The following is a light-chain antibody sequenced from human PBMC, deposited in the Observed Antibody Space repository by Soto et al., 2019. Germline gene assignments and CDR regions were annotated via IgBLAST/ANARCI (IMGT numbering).Light chain of an antibody. CDR2: WAS. J-gene: IGKJ5*01. CDR1: QSVLYNFNNKKY. V-gene: IGKV4-1*01. CDR3: QQYYSIPIT. Sequence: DIVMTQSPDSLAVSLGERATINRKSSQSVLYNFNNKKYLAWYQQKPGQPPKLLIYWASTRESGVPDRFSGSGSGTDFTLTIGSLQAEDVAVYYCQQYYSIPITFGQGTRLEIK.